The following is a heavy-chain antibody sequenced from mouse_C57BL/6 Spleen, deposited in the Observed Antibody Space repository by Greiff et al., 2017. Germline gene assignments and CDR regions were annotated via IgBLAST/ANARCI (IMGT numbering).Heavy chain of an antibody. J-gene: IGHJ2*01. CDR2: IDPSDSYT. CDR1: GYTFTSYW. CDR3: ARGAQFVDY. Sequence: QVQLQQPGAELVKPGASVKLSCKASGYTFTSYWMQWVKQRPGQGLEWIGEIDPSDSYTNYNQKFKGKATLAVDTSSSTAYMQLSSLPSEDSAIYYCARGAQFVDYWGQGTTLTVSS. V-gene: IGHV1-50*01.